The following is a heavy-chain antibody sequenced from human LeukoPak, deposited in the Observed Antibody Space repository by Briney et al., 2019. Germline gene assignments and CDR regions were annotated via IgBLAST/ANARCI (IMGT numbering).Heavy chain of an antibody. Sequence: SETLSVTCTVSGGSISSYYWSWIRQPPGKGLEWIGYIYYSGSTNYNPSLKSRVTISVDTSKNQFSLKLSSVTAADTAVFYCARGTRQSSNHYFDYWGQGTLVTVSS. V-gene: IGHV4-59*01. J-gene: IGHJ4*02. CDR2: IYYSGST. CDR3: ARGTRQSSNHYFDY. D-gene: IGHD4-11*01. CDR1: GGSISSYY.